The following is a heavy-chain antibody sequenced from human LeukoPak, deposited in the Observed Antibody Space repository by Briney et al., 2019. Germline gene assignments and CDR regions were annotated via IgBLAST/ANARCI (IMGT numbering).Heavy chain of an antibody. CDR2: IYYSGST. J-gene: IGHJ4*02. V-gene: IGHV4-39*01. CDR3: ARLYYDSSGYYQICYFDY. CDR1: GGSISSSSYY. Sequence: SETLSLTCTVSGGSISSSSYYWGWIRQPPGKGLEWIGSIYYSGSTYYNPSLKSRVTMSVDTSKNQFSLNLSSVTAADTAVYYCARLYYDSSGYYQICYFDYWGQGTLSPSPQ. D-gene: IGHD3-22*01.